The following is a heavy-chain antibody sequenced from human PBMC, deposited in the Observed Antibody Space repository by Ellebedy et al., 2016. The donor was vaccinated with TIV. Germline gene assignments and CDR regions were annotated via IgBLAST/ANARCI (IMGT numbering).Heavy chain of an antibody. V-gene: IGHV3-23*01. J-gene: IGHJ4*02. CDR2: ISHNAVVT. CDR3: RYGHYSNY. Sequence: GESLKISXAASGFSFSSFAMSWVRQAPGKGLEWVSAISHNAVVTYYADSVKGRFTISRDNSKSTLFLQMNSLRAEDTAIYYCRYGHYSNYWGQGTLVSVSS. CDR1: GFSFSSFA. D-gene: IGHD1-1*01.